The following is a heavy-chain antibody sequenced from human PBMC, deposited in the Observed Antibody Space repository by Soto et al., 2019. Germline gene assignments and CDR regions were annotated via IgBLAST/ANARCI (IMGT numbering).Heavy chain of an antibody. CDR2: IYCDDDK. Sequence: QITLKESGPTLVKPTQPLTLTCTFSGFSLSTSGVGVGWIRQPPGKALEGLALIYCDDDKRYSPSLKSRLTNTKDTSKNQVVLTMTNMDPVDTATYYCAHSRIVGARSTWFDPWGQGTLVTVSS. V-gene: IGHV2-5*02. CDR1: GFSLSTSGVG. CDR3: AHSRIVGARSTWFDP. D-gene: IGHD1-26*01. J-gene: IGHJ5*02.